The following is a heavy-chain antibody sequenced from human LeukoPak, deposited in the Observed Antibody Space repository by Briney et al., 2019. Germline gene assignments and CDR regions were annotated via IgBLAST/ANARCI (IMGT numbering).Heavy chain of an antibody. D-gene: IGHD2-15*01. CDR2: INHSGST. CDR1: GGSFSGYY. J-gene: IGHJ3*02. Sequence: SETLSLTCAVYGGSFSGYYWSWIRQPPGKGLEWIGEINHSGSTKYNPSLKSRVIISEDTSKNQFSLKLSSVTAVDTAMYFCATGNLGYCSGDNCPFVFDIWGQGTMVIVSS. CDR3: ATGNLGYCSGDNCPFVFDI. V-gene: IGHV4-34*01.